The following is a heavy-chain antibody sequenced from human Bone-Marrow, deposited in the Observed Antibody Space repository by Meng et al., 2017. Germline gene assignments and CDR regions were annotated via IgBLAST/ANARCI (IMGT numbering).Heavy chain of an antibody. CDR1: GFTFSSYA. V-gene: IGHV3-30*01. J-gene: IGHJ4*02. CDR2: ISYDGSNK. D-gene: IGHD5-24*01. Sequence: QVPLVESGGGVVQPGRSLRLSCAASGFTFSSYAMHWVRQAPGKGLEWVAVISYDGSNKYYADSVKGRFTISRDNSKNTLYLQMNSLRAEDTAVYYCASPSSEMATAPRLWGQGTLVTVSS. CDR3: ASPSSEMATAPRL.